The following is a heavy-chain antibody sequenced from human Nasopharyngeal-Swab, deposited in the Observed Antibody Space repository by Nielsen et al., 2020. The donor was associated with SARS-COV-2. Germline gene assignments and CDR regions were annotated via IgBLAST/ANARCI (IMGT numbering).Heavy chain of an antibody. CDR1: GYTFTSYG. J-gene: IGHJ5*02. V-gene: IGHV1-18*01. Sequence: ASVKVSCKASGYTFTSYGISWVRQAPGQGLEWMGWSSVYNGNTNYAQNLQGRVTMTTDTSTSTAYMELRSLRSGDTAVYYCARFSPPLYCNSPTCLATWFDPWGQGTLVTVSS. CDR3: ARFSPPLYCNSPTCLATWFDP. CDR2: SSVYNGNT. D-gene: IGHD2-2*01.